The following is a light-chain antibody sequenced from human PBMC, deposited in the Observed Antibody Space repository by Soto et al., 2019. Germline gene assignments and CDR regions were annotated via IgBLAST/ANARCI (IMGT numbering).Light chain of an antibody. CDR2: AAS. J-gene: IGKJ3*01. CDR3: QQSYSTPQFT. V-gene: IGKV1-39*01. Sequence: DIPMTQSPSSLSASVGDRVTITCRASQSISSYLNWYQQKPGKAPKLLIYAASSLQSGVPSRFSGGGSGTDFTLTISSLQPEDFATYYCQQSYSTPQFTFGPGTKVDIK. CDR1: QSISSY.